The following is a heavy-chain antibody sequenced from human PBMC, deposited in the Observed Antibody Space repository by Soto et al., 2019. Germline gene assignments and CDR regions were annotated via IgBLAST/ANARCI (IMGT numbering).Heavy chain of an antibody. CDR3: ARVGVKGYCSSTSCSDLHWFDP. J-gene: IGHJ5*02. CDR1: GFTFSSSA. CDR2: ISYDGSNK. Sequence: PGGSLRLSSTASGFTFSSSAMHWVRQAPGKGLEWVAVISYDGSNKYYADPVKGRFTISRDNSKNTLYLQMNSLRAEDTAVYYCARVGVKGYCSSTSCSDLHWFDPWRQGTFVTIS. D-gene: IGHD2-2*01. V-gene: IGHV3-30-3*01.